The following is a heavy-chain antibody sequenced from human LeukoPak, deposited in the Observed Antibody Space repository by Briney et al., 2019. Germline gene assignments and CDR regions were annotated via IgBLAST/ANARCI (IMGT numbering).Heavy chain of an antibody. J-gene: IGHJ5*02. CDR2: IFHSGTT. D-gene: IGHD1-26*01. V-gene: IGHV4-4*02. Sequence: SETLSLTCTVSDEVITSNNWWSWVRQSPGKGLEWIGEIFHSGTTRYKASLESRVTMLLDKSKNQFSLRLNSVTAADAAVYFCARLRLSGGSFSVGWFDPWGQGIQVTVSS. CDR3: ARLRLSGGSFSVGWFDP. CDR1: DEVITSNNW.